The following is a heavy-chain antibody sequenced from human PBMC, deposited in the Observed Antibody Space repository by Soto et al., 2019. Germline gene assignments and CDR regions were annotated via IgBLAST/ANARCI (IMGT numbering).Heavy chain of an antibody. Sequence: ASVKVSCKASGYTFTIYGISWVRQAPGQGLEWMGWINAHNGNTKYAQKLQGRVTMTTDTSTSTAYMELRSLRCDDTAVYYCARDLFVGFDYWGQGTLVTVSS. V-gene: IGHV1-18*01. CDR1: GYTFTIYG. D-gene: IGHD3-3*01. CDR2: INAHNGNT. CDR3: ARDLFVGFDY. J-gene: IGHJ4*02.